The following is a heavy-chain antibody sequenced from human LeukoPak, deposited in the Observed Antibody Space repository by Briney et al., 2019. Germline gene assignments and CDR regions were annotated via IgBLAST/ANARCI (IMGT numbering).Heavy chain of an antibody. CDR3: ARARYDSSGSPLDY. D-gene: IGHD3-22*01. CDR2: IYYSGST. J-gene: IGHJ4*02. CDR1: GGSISSYY. Sequence: SETLSLTCTVSGGSISSYYWSWIRQPPGKGLEWIGYIYYSGSTNYNPSLKSRVTISVDTSKNQFSLKLSSVTAADTAVYYCARARYDSSGSPLDYWGQRTLVTVSS. V-gene: IGHV4-59*01.